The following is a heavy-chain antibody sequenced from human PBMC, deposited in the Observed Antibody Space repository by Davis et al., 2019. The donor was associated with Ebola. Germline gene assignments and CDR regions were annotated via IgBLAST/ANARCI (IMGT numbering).Heavy chain of an antibody. CDR3: AAYELLWFDVC. Sequence: SVKVSCKASGYTFTSYAMQWVRQARGQRLEWIGWIVVGSGNTNYAQKFQERVTITRDMSTSTAYMELSSLRSEDTAVYYCAAYELLWFDVCWGQGTLVTVSS. D-gene: IGHD2-2*01. J-gene: IGHJ4*02. CDR2: IVVGSGNT. V-gene: IGHV1-58*02. CDR1: GYTFTSYA.